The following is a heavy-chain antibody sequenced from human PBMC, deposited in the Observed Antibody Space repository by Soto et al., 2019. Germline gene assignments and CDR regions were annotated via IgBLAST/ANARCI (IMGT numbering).Heavy chain of an antibody. V-gene: IGHV3-23*01. CDR3: ASANWNSLYYMDV. CDR1: GSTFSSYA. J-gene: IGHJ6*03. D-gene: IGHD1-7*01. CDR2: ISGSGGST. Sequence: GGSLRLSCAASGSTFSSYAMSLVRQAPGKGLEWVSAISGSGGSTYYADSVKGRFTISRDNAKNSLCLQMNSLRAEDTAVYYCASANWNSLYYMDVWGKGTTVTVSS.